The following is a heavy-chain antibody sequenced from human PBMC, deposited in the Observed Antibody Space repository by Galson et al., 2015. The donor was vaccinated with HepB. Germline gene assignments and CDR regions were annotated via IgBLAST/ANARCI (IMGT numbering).Heavy chain of an antibody. Sequence: SLRLSCAASGFTFSSYWMHWVRQAPGKGLVWVSRINSDGSSTSYADSVKGRFTISRDNAKNTLYLQMNSLRAEDTAVYYCASRGRILLGLSYWGQGTLVTVSS. CDR1: GFTFSSYW. D-gene: IGHD1-26*01. J-gene: IGHJ4*02. CDR2: INSDGSST. CDR3: ASRGRILLGLSY. V-gene: IGHV3-74*01.